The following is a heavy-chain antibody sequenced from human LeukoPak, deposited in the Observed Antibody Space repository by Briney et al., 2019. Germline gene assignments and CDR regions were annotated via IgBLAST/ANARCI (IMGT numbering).Heavy chain of an antibody. CDR2: MNPPSGDT. V-gene: IGHV1-8*03. CDR1: GYTFTSYD. J-gene: IGHJ4*02. Sequence: ASVKVSCKASGYTFTSYDINWVRQSTGQGLEWMGWMNPPSGDTGYAQKFQGRVTITRNTSISTAYMELSGLTSEDTAVYYCATPSMIGISYGYVRLRNWGQGTLVTVSS. D-gene: IGHD5-18*01. CDR3: ATPSMIGISYGYVRLRN.